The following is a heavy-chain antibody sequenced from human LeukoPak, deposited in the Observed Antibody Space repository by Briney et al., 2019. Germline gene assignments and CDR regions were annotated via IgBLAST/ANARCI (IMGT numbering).Heavy chain of an antibody. V-gene: IGHV1-69*04. CDR2: VVPMFGIR. Sequence: GASVKVSCKTSGGTFNNYAISWVRQAPGQGLEWMGRVVPMFGIRNYPQTFRGRVKITADKATNTVYTELRSLRAEDTAIYYCATEPSRSYSFDHLDFWGLGTPVTVSS. D-gene: IGHD5-12*01. CDR1: GGTFNNYA. J-gene: IGHJ4*02. CDR3: ATEPSRSYSFDHLDF.